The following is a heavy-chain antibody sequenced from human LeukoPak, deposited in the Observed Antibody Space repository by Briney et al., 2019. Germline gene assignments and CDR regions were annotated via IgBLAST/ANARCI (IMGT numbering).Heavy chain of an antibody. CDR3: ARESSVGATDY. Sequence: GGSLRLSYAASGFTFSSYGMHWVRQAPGKGLEWVAVIWYDGSNKYYADSVKGRFTISRDNSKNTLYLQMNSLRAEDTAVYYCARESSVGATDYWGQGTLVTVSS. CDR1: GFTFSSYG. J-gene: IGHJ4*02. D-gene: IGHD1-26*01. CDR2: IWYDGSNK. V-gene: IGHV3-33*01.